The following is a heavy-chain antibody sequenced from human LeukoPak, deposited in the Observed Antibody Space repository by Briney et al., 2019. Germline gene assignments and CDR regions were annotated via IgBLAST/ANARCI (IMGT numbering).Heavy chain of an antibody. CDR1: GYSFTSYW. CDR3: AITDGVVVPAAKTIDAFDI. CDR2: IYPGDSDT. Sequence: GESLKISCKGSGYSFTSYWIGWVRQMPGKGLEWMGIIYPGDSDTRYSPSFQGQVTISADKSISTAYLQWSSLKASDTAMYYCAITDGVVVPAAKTIDAFDIWGQGTMVTVSS. V-gene: IGHV5-51*01. D-gene: IGHD2-2*01. J-gene: IGHJ3*02.